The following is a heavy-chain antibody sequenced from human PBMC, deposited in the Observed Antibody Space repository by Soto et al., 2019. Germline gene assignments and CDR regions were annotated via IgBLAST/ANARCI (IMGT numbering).Heavy chain of an antibody. V-gene: IGHV3-30-3*01. CDR3: VRDPSSVTTRRLDY. Sequence: QVQLVESGGGVVQPGRSLRLSCVASGFSFSGFAMQWVRQAPGKGLEWVAVTSYDGSSEKYADSVKGRFTISRDNSKNTMYLQKNSLRAEDTAVYYCVRDPSSVTTRRLDYWGQGTLVTVSS. D-gene: IGHD1-1*01. CDR1: GFSFSGFA. CDR2: TSYDGSSE. J-gene: IGHJ4*02.